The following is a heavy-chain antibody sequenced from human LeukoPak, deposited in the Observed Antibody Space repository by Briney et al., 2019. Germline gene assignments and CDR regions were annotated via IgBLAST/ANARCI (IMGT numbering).Heavy chain of an antibody. Sequence: ASVKVSCKTSGYTFTSYYIHWWRQAPGQGLEWMGWINPNTGATQYAQNFLGRVTMTRDTSIDTAYMELRMLRSDDTAVYFCARDLKDYYFDSSGYYSDAFDVWGQGTMVTVSS. V-gene: IGHV1-2*02. CDR1: GYTFTSYY. D-gene: IGHD3-22*01. CDR2: INPNTGAT. CDR3: ARDLKDYYFDSSGYYSDAFDV. J-gene: IGHJ3*01.